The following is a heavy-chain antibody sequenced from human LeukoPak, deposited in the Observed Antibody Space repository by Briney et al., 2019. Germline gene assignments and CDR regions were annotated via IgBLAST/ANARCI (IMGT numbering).Heavy chain of an antibody. J-gene: IGHJ3*02. CDR3: AKGWPADSYYSGFDI. V-gene: IGHV3-43*02. Sequence: GGSLRLSCTASGFTFDDYAMNWVRQAPRKGLEWVSLISGDGDKTFYADSVKGRFTISRDKSKNSLFLQMDSLRTEDPDLNYSAKGWPADSYYSGFDIWGQGTMVTVSS. CDR1: GFTFDDYA. CDR2: ISGDGDKT. D-gene: IGHD4-11*01.